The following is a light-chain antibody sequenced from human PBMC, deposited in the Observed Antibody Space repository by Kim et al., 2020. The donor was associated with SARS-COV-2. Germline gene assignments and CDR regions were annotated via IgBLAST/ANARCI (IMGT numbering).Light chain of an antibody. Sequence: EIMMTQSPATLSVSPGERATLSCRASHNVNNNLVWYQQRPGQAPRLLIFGASSRATGVPARFSAGGSGTEFSLTISSLQSEDFAVYYCQQYDNWPYTFGQGTKLEIK. CDR2: GAS. J-gene: IGKJ2*01. CDR1: HNVNNN. V-gene: IGKV3-15*01. CDR3: QQYDNWPYT.